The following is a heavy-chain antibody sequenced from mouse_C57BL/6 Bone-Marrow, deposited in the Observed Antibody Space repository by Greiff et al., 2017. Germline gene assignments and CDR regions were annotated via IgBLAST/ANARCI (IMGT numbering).Heavy chain of an antibody. CDR3: TRGYAMDY. Sequence: VQLQQSGPELVKPGASVKISCKASGYSFTGYYMNWVKQSPEKSLEWIGEINPSTGGTTYNQKFKATAILTVDKSSSTAYMQLKSLTSDDSGVYYCTRGYAMDYWGQGTSVTVSS. CDR1: GYSFTGYY. V-gene: IGHV1-42*01. CDR2: INPSTGGT. J-gene: IGHJ4*01.